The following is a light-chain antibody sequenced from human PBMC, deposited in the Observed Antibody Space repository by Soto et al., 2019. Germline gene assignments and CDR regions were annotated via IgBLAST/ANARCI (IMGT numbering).Light chain of an antibody. CDR3: AGWDGSLKGFV. CDR2: ENN. Sequence: QSVLTQPPSASGAPGQRVTISCSGSASNIGRDPVNWYQQVPGTAPKLLIYENNHRPSGVPDLFSGSKSGTSASLVISGLQSEDEAEYFCAGWDGSLKGFVFGTGTKLTVL. J-gene: IGLJ1*01. V-gene: IGLV1-44*01. CDR1: ASNIGRDP.